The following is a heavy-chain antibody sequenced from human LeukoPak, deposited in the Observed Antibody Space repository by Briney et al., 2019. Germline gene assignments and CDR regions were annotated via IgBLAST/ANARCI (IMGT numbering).Heavy chain of an antibody. CDR1: GGSISSYY. D-gene: IGHD6-19*01. Sequence: SETLSLTCTVSGGSISSYYWSWIRQPPGKGLEWIGHIYTSGSTNYNPSLKSRVTISVDTSKNQFSLKLSSVTAADTAVYYCASSSSHDAFDIWGQGTMVTVSS. CDR3: ASSSSHDAFDI. J-gene: IGHJ3*02. V-gene: IGHV4-4*09. CDR2: IYTSGST.